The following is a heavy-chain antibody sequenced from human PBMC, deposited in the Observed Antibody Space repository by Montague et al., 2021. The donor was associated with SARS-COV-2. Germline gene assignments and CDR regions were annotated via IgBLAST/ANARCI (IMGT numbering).Heavy chain of an antibody. Sequence: SLRLSCAASGFTFTSYGMGWVRQAPGAGLEWVSFITVSSAVTNYTDSVKGRFTISRDHSKNSVYLQMNSLRDEDTALYYCAKGRGCYIDYWGQGTLVTVSS. CDR2: ITVSSAVT. D-gene: IGHD2-2*02. V-gene: IGHV3-23*01. CDR1: GFTFTSYG. CDR3: AKGRGCYIDY. J-gene: IGHJ4*02.